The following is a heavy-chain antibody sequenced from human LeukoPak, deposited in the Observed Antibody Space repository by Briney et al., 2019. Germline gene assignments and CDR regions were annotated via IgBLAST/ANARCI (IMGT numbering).Heavy chain of an antibody. CDR3: ARYCSSSRCLYYYHMDV. V-gene: IGHV3-21*01. Sequence: GGSLRLSCAASGFTFSTYSMNWVRQAPGKWLEWVSSISSGSSYIYYADSMNGRFTLSRDDAKNSLYLQMNSLRAEDTAVYYCARYCSSSRCLYYYHMDVWGKGTTVTVSS. D-gene: IGHD2-2*01. CDR1: GFTFSTYS. J-gene: IGHJ6*03. CDR2: ISSGSSYI.